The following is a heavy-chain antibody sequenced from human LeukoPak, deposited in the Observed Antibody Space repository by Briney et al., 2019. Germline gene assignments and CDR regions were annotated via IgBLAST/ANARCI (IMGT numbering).Heavy chain of an antibody. CDR2: IYYSGST. D-gene: IGHD6-19*01. J-gene: IGHJ4*02. V-gene: IGHV4-39*07. Sequence: PSETLSLTCTVSGGSISSSSYYWGWIRQPPGKGLEWIGSIYYSGSTYYNPSLKSRVTISVDTSKNQFSLKLSSVTAADTAVYYCARGVKSSGWYLAYFDYWGQGTLVTVSS. CDR1: GGSISSSSYY. CDR3: ARGVKSSGWYLAYFDY.